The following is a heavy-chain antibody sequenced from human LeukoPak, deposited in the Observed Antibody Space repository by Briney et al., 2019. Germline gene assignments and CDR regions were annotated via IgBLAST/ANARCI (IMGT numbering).Heavy chain of an antibody. CDR3: ARIRAISSSYSYDC. V-gene: IGHV3-23*01. CDR2: TSSSDPGT. Sequence: GGSLRLSCAASGFPLSSYAMSWVGQGPGKGLEWVAATSSSDPGTYHADSVKGRFTISRDNSKNTLYLQMNSLRADDTAVYYCARIRAISSSYSYDCWGQGTLVTVSS. CDR1: GFPLSSYA. D-gene: IGHD6-13*01. J-gene: IGHJ4*02.